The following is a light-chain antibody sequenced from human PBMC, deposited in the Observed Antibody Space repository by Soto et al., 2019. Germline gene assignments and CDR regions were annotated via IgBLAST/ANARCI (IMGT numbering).Light chain of an antibody. CDR3: QQYGRSSYT. Sequence: TQSPSTLSASVGDRVTITCRASQSISSNLAWYQQKVGQAPRLVIYDASSRATVIPDRFSGSGSGTDFTLTISRLEPEDFAVYYCQQYGRSSYTFGQGTKLEIK. J-gene: IGKJ2*01. CDR1: QSISSN. V-gene: IGKV3-20*01. CDR2: DAS.